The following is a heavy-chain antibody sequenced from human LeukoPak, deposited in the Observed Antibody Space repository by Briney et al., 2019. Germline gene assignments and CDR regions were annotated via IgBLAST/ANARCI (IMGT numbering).Heavy chain of an antibody. Sequence: GGSLRLTCAACGFTFSSYAMSWVRQAPGKGLEWVSGISGSGGNTYYADSVKGRFTISRDNSNNTLYLQMNSLRAEDTAVYYCARHSRGRWYVFDYWGQRTLVSVSS. CDR1: GFTFSSYA. CDR2: ISGSGGNT. V-gene: IGHV3-23*01. D-gene: IGHD6-13*01. J-gene: IGHJ4*02. CDR3: ARHSRGRWYVFDY.